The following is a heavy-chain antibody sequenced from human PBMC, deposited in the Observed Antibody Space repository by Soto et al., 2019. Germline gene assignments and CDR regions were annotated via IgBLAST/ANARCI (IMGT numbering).Heavy chain of an antibody. CDR1: GFTFSSYW. CDR3: ARIILSGTYYYYGMDV. CDR2: INSDGSST. D-gene: IGHD2-8*02. V-gene: IGHV3-74*01. Sequence: EVQLVESGGGLVQPGGSLRLSCAASGFTFSSYWMHWVRQAPGKGLVWVSRINSDGSSTSYADSVKGRFTISRDNAKNTLYLQMTSLRAEDTAVYYCARIILSGTYYYYGMDVWGQGTTVTVSS. J-gene: IGHJ6*02.